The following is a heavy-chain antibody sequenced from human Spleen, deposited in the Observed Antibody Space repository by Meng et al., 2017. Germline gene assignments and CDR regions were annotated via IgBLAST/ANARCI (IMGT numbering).Heavy chain of an antibody. CDR1: GGSISSYY. D-gene: IGHD3-16*01. J-gene: IGHJ4*02. Sequence: SETLSLTCTVSGGSISSYYWSWIRQPPGKGLEWIGYIYYSGSTNYNPSLKSRVTISVDTSKNQFSLKLTSVTAADTAVYYCASGMKGGSGASFDYWGQGMLVTVSS. V-gene: IGHV4-59*01. CDR3: ASGMKGGSGASFDY. CDR2: IYYSGST.